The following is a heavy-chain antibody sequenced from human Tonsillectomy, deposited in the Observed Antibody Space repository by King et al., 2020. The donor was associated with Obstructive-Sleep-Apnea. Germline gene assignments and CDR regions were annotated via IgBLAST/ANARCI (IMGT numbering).Heavy chain of an antibody. J-gene: IGHJ4*02. D-gene: IGHD1-26*01. CDR2: FYHSVTT. V-gene: IGHV4-38-2*02. CDR1: GYSISSCYY. Sequence: QLQESGPGLVKPSETLSLTCTVSGYSISSCYYWGWIRQPPGKGLVWIGSFYHSVTTYYNPSLKSRVTISVDTSNHHFSLKLSPVTAADTAVYYCARGVSGRQDYWGQGTLVTVSS. CDR3: ARGVSGRQDY.